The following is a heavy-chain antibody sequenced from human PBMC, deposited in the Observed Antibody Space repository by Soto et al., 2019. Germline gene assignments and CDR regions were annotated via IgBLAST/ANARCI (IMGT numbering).Heavy chain of an antibody. CDR2: INPWSGGA. Sequence: PVKVFCKASGSTFTDYAITWVRQAPGQGLEWMGRINPWSGGASTAQKVQGWVTMTRDRSISTVYMELTRLRSDDTAVYFCARGHSTDCSNGVCSFFYNHEMDVWGQGTTVTVSS. D-gene: IGHD2-8*01. J-gene: IGHJ6*02. CDR1: GSTFTDYA. CDR3: ARGHSTDCSNGVCSFFYNHEMDV. V-gene: IGHV1-2*04.